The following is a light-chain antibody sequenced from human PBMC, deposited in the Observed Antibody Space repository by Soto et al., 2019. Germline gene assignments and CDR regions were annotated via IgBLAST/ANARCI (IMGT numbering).Light chain of an antibody. V-gene: IGKV3-20*01. J-gene: IGKJ2*01. Sequence: EIVLTQSPGTLSLSPGERATLSCRASQSVSSTYLAWYQQKPGQAPRLLIYGASSRATGIPDRFSGSGSGTDFTLTISRLEPEDSAVYECQQYGSSAYTFGQGTKLEIK. CDR1: QSVSSTY. CDR3: QQYGSSAYT. CDR2: GAS.